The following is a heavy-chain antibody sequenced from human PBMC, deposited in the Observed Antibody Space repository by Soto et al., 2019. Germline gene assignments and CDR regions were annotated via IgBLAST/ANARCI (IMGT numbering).Heavy chain of an antibody. Sequence: QVQLVQSGAEVKKPGSSVKVSCEASGGTVSAYTINWVRQAPGQGLEWMGRIISILDIPNYAQKFQGRLTIIADTSTSTTYMELRNLISEDTATYYCARENGPSSHDYWGQGTLVTVSS. J-gene: IGHJ4*02. CDR1: GGTVSAYT. CDR2: IISILDIP. V-gene: IGHV1-69*02. CDR3: ARENGPSSHDY. D-gene: IGHD6-6*01.